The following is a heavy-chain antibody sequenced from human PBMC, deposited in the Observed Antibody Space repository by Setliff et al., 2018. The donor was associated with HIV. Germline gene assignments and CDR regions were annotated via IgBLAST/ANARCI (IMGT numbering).Heavy chain of an antibody. D-gene: IGHD3-10*01. CDR1: GGSISSYY. CDR2: IYSTGSI. J-gene: IGHJ3*02. V-gene: IGHV4-4*07. CDR3: ARDFGTFHAFDM. Sequence: SETLSLTCTVSGGSISSYYWSWIRQPDGKGLEWIGRIYSTGSINYNPSLRSGVTMSVDRSKNSFSLEVTSVTAADTAIYYCARDFGTFHAFDMWGQGTVVTVSS.